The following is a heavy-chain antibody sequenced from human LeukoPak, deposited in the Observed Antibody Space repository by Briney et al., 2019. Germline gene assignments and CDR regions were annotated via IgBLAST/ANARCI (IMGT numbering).Heavy chain of an antibody. CDR1: GGSISSSSYY. CDR2: IYYSGST. Sequence: SETLSLTCTVSGGSISSSSYYWGWIRQPPGKGLEWIGSIYYSGSTYYNPSLKSRVTISVDTSKNQFSLKLSSVTAADTAVYYCARGSYGSGSYYNPAYYYYYMDVWGKGTTVTISS. J-gene: IGHJ6*03. CDR3: ARGSYGSGSYYNPAYYYYYMDV. D-gene: IGHD3-10*01. V-gene: IGHV4-39*07.